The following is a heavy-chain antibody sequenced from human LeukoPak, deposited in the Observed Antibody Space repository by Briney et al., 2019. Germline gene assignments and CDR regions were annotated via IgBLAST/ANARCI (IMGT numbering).Heavy chain of an antibody. Sequence: GGSLRLSCAASAFIFSDAWMSWVRQIPGKGLEWVGRIESKTDGGTTDYAAPVKGRFTISRDDSTNTLYLQMNSLKSEDTAVYYCTTYGSGRKFDYWGQGILVTVSS. CDR2: IESKTDGGTT. D-gene: IGHD3-10*01. CDR1: AFIFSDAW. J-gene: IGHJ4*02. V-gene: IGHV3-15*04. CDR3: TTYGSGRKFDY.